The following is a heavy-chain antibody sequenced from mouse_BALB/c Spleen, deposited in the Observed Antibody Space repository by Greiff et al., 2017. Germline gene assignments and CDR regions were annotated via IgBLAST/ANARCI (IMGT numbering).Heavy chain of an antibody. CDR1: GYSFTGYY. Sequence: VQLQQSGPELVKPGASVKISCKASGYSFTGYYMHWVKQSHVKSLEWIGRINPYNGATSYNQNFKDKASLTVDKSSSTAYMELHSLTSEDSAVYYCARKRTQEGFAYWGQGTLVTVSA. CDR2: INPYNGAT. V-gene: IGHV1-31*01. CDR3: ARKRTQEGFAY. J-gene: IGHJ3*01.